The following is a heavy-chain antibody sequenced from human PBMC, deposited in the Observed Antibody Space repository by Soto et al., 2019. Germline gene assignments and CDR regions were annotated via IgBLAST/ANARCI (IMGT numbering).Heavy chain of an antibody. V-gene: IGHV3-33*01. J-gene: IGHJ4*02. D-gene: IGHD2-15*01. CDR3: AREGGGGCSGGSCYQAEYYFDY. Sequence: QVQLVESGGGVVQPGRSLRLSCAASGFTFSSYGMHWVRQAPGKGLEWVAVIWYDGSNKYYADSVKGRFTISRDNSKNTLYLQMNSLRAEDTAVYYRAREGGGGCSGGSCYQAEYYFDYWGQGTLVTVSS. CDR2: IWYDGSNK. CDR1: GFTFSSYG.